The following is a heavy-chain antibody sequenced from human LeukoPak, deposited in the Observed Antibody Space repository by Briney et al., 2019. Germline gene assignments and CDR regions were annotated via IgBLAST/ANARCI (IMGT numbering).Heavy chain of an antibody. CDR2: IYYSGST. Sequence: SETLSLTCTVSGGSISSSSYYWGWIRQPPGKGLEWIGSIYYSGSTYYNPSLKSRVTISVDTSKNQFSLKLSSVTAADTAVYYCARRRTSDVWGKGTTVTISS. CDR3: ARRRTSDV. J-gene: IGHJ6*04. V-gene: IGHV4-39*07. CDR1: GGSISSSSYY.